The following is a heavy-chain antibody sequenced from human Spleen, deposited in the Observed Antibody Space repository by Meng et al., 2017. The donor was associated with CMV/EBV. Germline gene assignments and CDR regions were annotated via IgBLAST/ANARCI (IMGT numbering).Heavy chain of an antibody. CDR3: ARVNYDFWSGYYYYGMDV. Sequence: GESLKISCAASGFTFSDYYMSWIRQAPGKGLEWVSYISSSGSTIYYADSVKGRFTISRDNAKNSLYLQMNSLRAEDTAVYYCARVNYDFWSGYYYYGMDVWGQGTTVTVSS. CDR1: GFTFSDYY. J-gene: IGHJ6*02. CDR2: ISSSGSTI. D-gene: IGHD3-3*01. V-gene: IGHV3-11*04.